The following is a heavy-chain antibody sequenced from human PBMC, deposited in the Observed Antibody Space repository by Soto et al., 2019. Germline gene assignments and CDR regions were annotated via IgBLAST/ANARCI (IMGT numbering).Heavy chain of an antibody. CDR3: ARLHKTTVTTPPHTPPFDY. CDR1: GGNIRSSNW. CDR2: IYHSGST. J-gene: IGHJ4*02. D-gene: IGHD4-17*01. Sequence: SETQSLTSTVSGGNIRSSNWWSWVRQPPGKGLEWIGEIYHSGSTNYNPSLKSRVTISVDKSKNQFSLKLSSVTAADTAVYYCARLHKTTVTTPPHTPPFDYWGQGTLVTVSS. V-gene: IGHV4-4*02.